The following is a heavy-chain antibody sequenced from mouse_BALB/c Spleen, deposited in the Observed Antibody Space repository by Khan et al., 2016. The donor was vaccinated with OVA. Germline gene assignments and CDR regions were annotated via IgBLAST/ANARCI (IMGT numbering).Heavy chain of an antibody. CDR3: TRTPGYYGSNYFDQ. J-gene: IGHJ2*03. D-gene: IGHD1-1*01. V-gene: IGHV5-9-3*01. CDR1: GFTFSDYG. CDR2: ISSGGSFT. Sequence: EVELVESGGDLVKPGGSLKLSCAASGFTFSDYGMSWVRQTPEKRLGWVATISSGGSFTYYLDSVKGRFTIFRDSAKNTLYLQMSSLRSEDTAMYYCTRTPGYYGSNYFDQWGQGTSLTVSS.